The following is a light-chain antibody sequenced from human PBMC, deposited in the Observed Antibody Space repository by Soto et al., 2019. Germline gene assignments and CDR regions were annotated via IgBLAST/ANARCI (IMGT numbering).Light chain of an antibody. CDR2: SAT. J-gene: IGLJ3*02. CDR1: TGTVSSSYY. V-gene: IGLV7-43*01. CDR3: LLYYGGAQQGV. Sequence: QTVVTQEPSLTVSPGGTVTLTCASSTGTVSSSYYPNWFQQKPGQAPRSLIYSATNRHSWTPARFSGSLLGGKAALTLSGVQPEDEADYYRLLYYGGAQQGVFGGGTKLTVL.